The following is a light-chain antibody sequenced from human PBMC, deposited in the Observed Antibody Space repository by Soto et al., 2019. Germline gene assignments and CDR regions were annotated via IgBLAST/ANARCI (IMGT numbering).Light chain of an antibody. CDR3: QKDYNLPYT. CDR2: GAS. CDR1: QSVSSSY. V-gene: IGKV3D-7*01. Sequence: EIVMTQSPATLSLSPGERATLSCRASQSVSSSYLSWYQQKPGQAPRLLIYGASTRATGIPARFSGSGSGTDFTLTISSLPPEDFAVNYCQKDYNLPYTFDQGTNLEIK. J-gene: IGKJ2*01.